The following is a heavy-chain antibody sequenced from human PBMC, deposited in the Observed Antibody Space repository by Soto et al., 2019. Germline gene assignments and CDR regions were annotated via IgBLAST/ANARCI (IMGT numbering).Heavy chain of an antibody. CDR1: WFSLINARMG. Sequence: GPTLVNPTETLTLTCTVSWFSLINARMGVSWVRQPPGKALEWLAHIFSNDEKSYSTSLKSRLTISKDTSKSQVVLTMTNMDPVDTATYYCARIITGYDSSGYYYSSWFDPWGQGTLVTVSS. CDR3: ARIITGYDSSGYYYSSWFDP. V-gene: IGHV2-26*01. J-gene: IGHJ5*02. D-gene: IGHD3-22*01. CDR2: IFSNDEK.